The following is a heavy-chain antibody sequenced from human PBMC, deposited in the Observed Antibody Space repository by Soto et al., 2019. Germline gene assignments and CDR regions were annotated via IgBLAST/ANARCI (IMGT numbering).Heavy chain of an antibody. CDR3: ARGCRYCSGGSCSYYFDY. Sequence: QVQLVQSGAEVKKPGASVKVSCKASGYTFTSYDINWVRQATGQGLEWMGWMNPNSGNTGYAQKFQGRVTMTRNTSISTAYMERSSLRSEDTAVYYCARGCRYCSGGSCSYYFDYWGQGTLVTVSS. V-gene: IGHV1-8*01. CDR2: MNPNSGNT. CDR1: GYTFTSYD. D-gene: IGHD2-15*01. J-gene: IGHJ4*02.